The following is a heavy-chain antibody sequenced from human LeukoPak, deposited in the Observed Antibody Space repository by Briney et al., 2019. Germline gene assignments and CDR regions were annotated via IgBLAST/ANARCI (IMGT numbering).Heavy chain of an antibody. J-gene: IGHJ4*02. CDR3: ASRVVPAAFGY. Sequence: SETLSLTCTVSGGSISSSSLYWGWLRQPPGKGLQRIGTVSYSGSTYYNPSLKSRVTISADTSMNQFSLRLTSVTAADTAVYYCASRVVPAAFGYWGQGTLVTVSS. V-gene: IGHV4-39*01. D-gene: IGHD2-2*01. CDR2: VSYSGST. CDR1: GGSISSSSLY.